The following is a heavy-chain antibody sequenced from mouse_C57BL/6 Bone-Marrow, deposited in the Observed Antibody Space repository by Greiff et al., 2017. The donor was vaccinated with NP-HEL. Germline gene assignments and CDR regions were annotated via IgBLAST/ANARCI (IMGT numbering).Heavy chain of an antibody. CDR2: INPGSGGT. CDR3: ARLGLPYAMDY. D-gene: IGHD5-5*01. CDR1: GYAFTNYL. Sequence: LMESGAELVRPGTSVKVSCKASGYAFTNYLIEWVKQRPGQGLEWIGVINPGSGGTNYNEKFKGKATLTADKSSSTAYMQLSSLTSEDSAVYFCARLGLPYAMDYWGQGTSVTVSS. J-gene: IGHJ4*01. V-gene: IGHV1-54*01.